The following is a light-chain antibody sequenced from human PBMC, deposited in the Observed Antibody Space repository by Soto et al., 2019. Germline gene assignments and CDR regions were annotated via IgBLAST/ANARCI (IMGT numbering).Light chain of an antibody. CDR2: EVS. CDR3: CSYASSSTFV. V-gene: IGLV2-23*02. Sequence: QSALTQPASVSGSPGQSITISCTGTSSDVGNYNLVSWYQQHPGKAPKLMIYEVSKRPSGVSDRFSASKSGNTASLTISGLQAEDEADYYCCSYASSSTFVFGGGTKLTVL. J-gene: IGLJ3*02. CDR1: SSDVGNYNL.